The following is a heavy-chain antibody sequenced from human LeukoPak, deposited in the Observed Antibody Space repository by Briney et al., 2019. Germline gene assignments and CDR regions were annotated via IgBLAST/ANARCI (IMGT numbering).Heavy chain of an antibody. CDR1: GFTFSSYS. CDR2: ISSSSSCI. D-gene: IGHD6-13*01. J-gene: IGHJ5*02. CDR3: ARGEYGYSSSWYPNWFDP. V-gene: IGHV3-21*01. Sequence: GGSLRLSCAASGFTFSSYSMNWVRQAPGKGLEWVSSISSSSSCIYYADSVKGRFTISRDNAKNSLYLQMNSLRAEDTAVYYCARGEYGYSSSWYPNWFDPWGQGTLVTVSS.